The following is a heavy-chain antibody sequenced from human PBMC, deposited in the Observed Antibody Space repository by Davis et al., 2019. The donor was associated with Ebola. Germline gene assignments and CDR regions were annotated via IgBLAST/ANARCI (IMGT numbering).Heavy chain of an antibody. Sequence: PGGSLRLSCAASGFTFSNAWMNWVRQAPGKGLEWVGRIKSKTDGGTTDYAAPVKGRFTISRDDSKNTLYLQMNSLKTEDTAVYYCTTAGEGYGDYLWFDYWGQGTLVTVSS. CDR2: IKSKTDGGTT. CDR3: TTAGEGYGDYLWFDY. D-gene: IGHD4-17*01. J-gene: IGHJ4*02. V-gene: IGHV3-15*01. CDR1: GFTFSNAW.